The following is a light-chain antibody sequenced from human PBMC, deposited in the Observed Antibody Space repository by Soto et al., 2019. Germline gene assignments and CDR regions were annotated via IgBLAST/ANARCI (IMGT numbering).Light chain of an antibody. CDR1: QSISTY. CDR2: DAT. J-gene: IGKJ4*01. CDR3: QQRSLWPPL. Sequence: EAVLTQSPATLSLSPGERATLSCRASQSISTYVAWYQQKPGQAPRLLIYDATRRATGIPARFSGSGSGTDFTLTISSLEPKDFAFYYCQQRSLWPPLFGGGTKVEI. V-gene: IGKV3-11*01.